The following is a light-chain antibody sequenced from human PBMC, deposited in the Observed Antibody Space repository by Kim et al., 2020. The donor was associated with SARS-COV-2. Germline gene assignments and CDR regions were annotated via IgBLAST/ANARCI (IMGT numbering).Light chain of an antibody. V-gene: IGLV3-19*01. CDR3: KSRDSRGTVV. J-gene: IGLJ2*01. CDR1: SLRKYY. Sequence: SSELTQDPAVSVALGQTVRITCQGDSLRKYYATWYQQKAGQAPVLVFYGKDKRPSGVPDRFSGSASGNTASLTITGAQAADEADYYCKSRDSRGTVVFGGGTQLTVL. CDR2: GKD.